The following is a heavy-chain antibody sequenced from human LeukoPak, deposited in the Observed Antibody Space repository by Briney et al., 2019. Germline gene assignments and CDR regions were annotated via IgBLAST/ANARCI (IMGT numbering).Heavy chain of an antibody. J-gene: IGHJ6*04. CDR1: RYTFIAYY. CDR3: ARDFYVGVVGMDV. D-gene: IGHD2-15*01. CDR2: INPNSGAT. Sequence: ASVKVSSKASRYTFIAYYIQWMRQAPRQGLEWMGWINPNSGATNYAQKLQGRVTMTTDTSTSTAYMELRSLRSDDTAVYYCARDFYVGVVGMDVWGKVTTVTVAS. V-gene: IGHV1-2*02.